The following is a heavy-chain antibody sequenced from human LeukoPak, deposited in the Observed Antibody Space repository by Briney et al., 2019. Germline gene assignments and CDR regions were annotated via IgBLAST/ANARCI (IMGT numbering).Heavy chain of an antibody. CDR1: GYRFTDYR. J-gene: IGHJ3*02. D-gene: IGHD2-2*01. Sequence: GESLKISCKGSGYRFTDYRIAWVRQMPGKGLEWMGIINLHDSDTRYSPSFQAQVTISADKSINTAYLQWSSLKASDTAMYYCARQGASRRGHDDFDIWGQGTMVTVSS. V-gene: IGHV5-51*01. CDR2: INLHDSDT. CDR3: ARQGASRRGHDDFDI.